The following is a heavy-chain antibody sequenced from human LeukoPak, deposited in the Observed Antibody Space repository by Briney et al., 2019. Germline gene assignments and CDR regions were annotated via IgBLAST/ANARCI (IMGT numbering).Heavy chain of an antibody. Sequence: GESLKISCKGSGYSFTSYWIAWVRQMPGKGLEWMGVIYPGDSNTKYSPSFQGQVTISADKSTSTAYLQWSSLKASDTAMYYCASGSYSWYFDNWGQGSLVTVSA. CDR2: IYPGDSNT. CDR1: GYSFTSYW. CDR3: ASGSYSWYFDN. V-gene: IGHV5-51*01. J-gene: IGHJ4*02. D-gene: IGHD2-15*01.